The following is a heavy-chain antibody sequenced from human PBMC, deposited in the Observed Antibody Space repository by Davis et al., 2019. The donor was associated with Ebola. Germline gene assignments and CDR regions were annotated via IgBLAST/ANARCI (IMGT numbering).Heavy chain of an antibody. CDR3: ARRPPYYTARGGYYYYGMDV. Sequence: PARSLTPSCAASALTLSSYSMNCVRQAPGKGLEWVSSISSSSSYIYYADSVKGRFTISRDNAKNSLYLQMNSLRAEDTAVYYCARRPPYYTARGGYYYYGMDVWGQGTTVAVSS. D-gene: IGHD3-3*01. J-gene: IGHJ6*02. V-gene: IGHV3-21*04. CDR1: ALTLSSYS. CDR2: ISSSSSYI.